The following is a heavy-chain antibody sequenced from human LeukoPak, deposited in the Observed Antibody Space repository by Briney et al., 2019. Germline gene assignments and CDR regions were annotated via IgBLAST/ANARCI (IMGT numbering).Heavy chain of an antibody. CDR3: VIGVGWQPDY. Sequence: SETLSLTCTVSGGSISSYYWTWIRQPPGKGLEWIGHIYKIGTTNYNPSLKSRLTISADTSKNQFSLKLRSATAADTAVYYCVIGVGWQPDYWGQGALVTVSS. D-gene: IGHD2-15*01. J-gene: IGHJ4*02. V-gene: IGHV4-59*01. CDR1: GGSISSYY. CDR2: IYKIGTT.